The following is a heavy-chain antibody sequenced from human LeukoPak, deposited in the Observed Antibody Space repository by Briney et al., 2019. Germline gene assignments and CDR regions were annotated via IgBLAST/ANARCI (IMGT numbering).Heavy chain of an antibody. Sequence: GGSLRLSCAASGFTFSSYAMSWVRQAPGKGLEWVSAISGSGGSTYYADSVKGRFTISRDNSKNTLYLQMNSLSAEDTAVYYCAKVQYDYVWGSYRPPIDYWGQGTLVTVSS. V-gene: IGHV3-23*01. CDR1: GFTFSSYA. CDR2: ISGSGGST. D-gene: IGHD3-16*02. J-gene: IGHJ4*02. CDR3: AKVQYDYVWGSYRPPIDY.